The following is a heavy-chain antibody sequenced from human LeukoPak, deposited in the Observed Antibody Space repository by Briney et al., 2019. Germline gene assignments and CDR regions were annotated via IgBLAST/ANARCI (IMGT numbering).Heavy chain of an antibody. Sequence: GGSLRLSCAASGFTFSSYSMNWVRQAPGKGLEWVSYISSSSSTIYYADSVKGRFTISRDNSKNTLYLQMNSLRVEDTAVYYCAREAEGGGNFDYWGQGTLVTVSS. CDR3: AREAEGGGNFDY. J-gene: IGHJ4*02. CDR2: ISSSSSTI. CDR1: GFTFSSYS. D-gene: IGHD2-15*01. V-gene: IGHV3-48*01.